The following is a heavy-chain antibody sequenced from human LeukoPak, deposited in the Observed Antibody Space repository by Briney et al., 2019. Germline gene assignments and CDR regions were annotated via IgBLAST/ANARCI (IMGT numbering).Heavy chain of an antibody. J-gene: IGHJ4*02. Sequence: TGGSLRLSCAASGFTFRNYWMNWVRQAPGKGLEWVANINEDGSEKNYVDSVKGRFTTSRDNARSSLSLQMNSLRSEDTAVYYCATYKNQPHTLFFDFWGQGALVTVSA. V-gene: IGHV3-7*02. CDR2: INEDGSEK. D-gene: IGHD1-1*01. CDR1: GFTFRNYW. CDR3: ATYKNQPHTLFFDF.